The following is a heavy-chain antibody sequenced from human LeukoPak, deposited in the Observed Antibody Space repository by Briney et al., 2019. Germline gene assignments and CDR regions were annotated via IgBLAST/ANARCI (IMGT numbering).Heavy chain of an antibody. D-gene: IGHD3-22*01. CDR3: AKEHSVLTTTRGLDS. V-gene: IGHV3-23*01. Sequence: GGSLILSCPASGFTFINYSLHWVLQAPGHGLEWVSCISVSGGSIYYADSVTGRFTISRDNSKDSLYLQMNSLRLEDTALYYCAKEHSVLTTTRGLDSWGQGTLVTVSS. J-gene: IGHJ4*02. CDR2: ISVSGGSI. CDR1: GFTFINYS.